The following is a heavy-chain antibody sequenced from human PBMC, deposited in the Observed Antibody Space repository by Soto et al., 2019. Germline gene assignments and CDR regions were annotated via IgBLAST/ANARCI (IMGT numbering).Heavy chain of an antibody. CDR3: ATVVGAPNWFDP. J-gene: IGHJ5*02. D-gene: IGHD1-26*01. CDR2: IKQHGSEK. CDR1: GFTFSSYW. Sequence: EVQLVESGGGLVQPGGSLRLSCAASGFTFSSYWMSWVRQAPGKGLEWVAHIKQHGSEKYYVDSVKGRFTISRDNAKNSLYLQMNSLRAEDTAVYYCATVVGAPNWFDPWGQGTRVTVSS. V-gene: IGHV3-7*04.